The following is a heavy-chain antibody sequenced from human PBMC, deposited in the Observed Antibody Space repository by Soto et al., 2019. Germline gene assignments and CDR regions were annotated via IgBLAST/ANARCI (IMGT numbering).Heavy chain of an antibody. CDR2: INPSVRST. V-gene: IGHV1-46*01. CDR1: GYTFTSYY. Sequence: ASVKVSCKASGYTFTSYYMHWVRQAPGQGLEWMGIINPSVRSTNYAQKFQGRVTITADTSTTTAYMELSGLRSEDTAVYYCARDKDRLQLGGNYYYIMDVWGQGTTVTVSS. J-gene: IGHJ6*02. D-gene: IGHD4-4*01. CDR3: ARDKDRLQLGGNYYYIMDV.